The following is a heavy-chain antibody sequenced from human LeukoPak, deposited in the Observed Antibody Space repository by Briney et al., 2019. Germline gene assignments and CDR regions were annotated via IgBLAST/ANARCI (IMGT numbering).Heavy chain of an antibody. CDR3: ARERESVCGY. V-gene: IGHV3-33*01. D-gene: IGHD2-21*01. CDR1: GFTFSNYN. Sequence: PGRSLRLSCVSSGFTFSNYNMHWVRQAPGKGLEWVAAIWYDGSNKYYADSVKGRFTFSRDNSKNTLYLQMNSLRAEDTAIYHCARERESVCGYWGQGTLVTVSS. J-gene: IGHJ4*02. CDR2: IWYDGSNK.